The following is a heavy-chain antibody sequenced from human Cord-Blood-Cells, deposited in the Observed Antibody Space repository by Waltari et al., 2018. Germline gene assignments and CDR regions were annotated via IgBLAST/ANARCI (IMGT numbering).Heavy chain of an antibody. J-gene: IGHJ3*02. V-gene: IGHV4-61*01. CDR3: ARGMPVVVPADDAFDI. CDR2: IYYSGST. D-gene: IGHD2-2*01. CDR1: GGSVSSGSYY. Sequence: QVQLQESGPGLVKPSETLSLTCTVSGGSVSSGSYYWRWIRQPPGKGLEWIGYIYYSGSTNYNPSLKSRVTISVDTSKNQFSLKLSSVTAADTAVYYCARGMPVVVPADDAFDIWGQGKMVTVSS.